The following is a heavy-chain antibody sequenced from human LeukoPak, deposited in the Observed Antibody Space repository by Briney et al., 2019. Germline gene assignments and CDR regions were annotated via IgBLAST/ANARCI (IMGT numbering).Heavy chain of an antibody. CDR2: ISRNGGST. D-gene: IGHD2-21*02. CDR1: GFTFNSYA. J-gene: IGHJ4*02. Sequence: GGSLRLSCAASGFTFNSYAMQWVRQAPGKGLEYVSAISRNGGSTYYANSVKGRFTISRDNSKTTLYLQMDSLKSEDMAVYYCARGAPYCGGDCYSPSDYWGQGTLVTVSS. V-gene: IGHV3-64*01. CDR3: ARGAPYCGGDCYSPSDY.